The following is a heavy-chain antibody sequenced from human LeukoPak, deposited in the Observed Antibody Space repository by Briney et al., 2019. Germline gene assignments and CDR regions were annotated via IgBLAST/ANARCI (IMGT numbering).Heavy chain of an antibody. J-gene: IGHJ4*02. CDR1: GFTVSNTY. Sequence: GGSLRLSCAASGFTVSNTYMGWVRQTPGKGLEWVSVIYSGGNTYSADSVKGRFTISRDNSKNTLYLQMNSLRVEDTAVYFCARVSPSGFGSSSWIDSWGQGILVTVSS. V-gene: IGHV3-53*01. D-gene: IGHD6-13*01. CDR2: IYSGGNT. CDR3: ARVSPSGFGSSSWIDS.